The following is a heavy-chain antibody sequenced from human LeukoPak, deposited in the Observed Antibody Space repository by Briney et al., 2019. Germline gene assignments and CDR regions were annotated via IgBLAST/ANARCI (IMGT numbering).Heavy chain of an antibody. D-gene: IGHD1-26*01. V-gene: IGHV3-30-3*01. J-gene: IGHJ4*02. CDR1: GFTFSSYA. CDR2: ISYDGSNK. CDR3: AKETSGSLDY. Sequence: GGSLRLSCAASGFTFSSYAMHWVRQAPGKGLEWVAVISYDGSNKYYADSVKGRFTISRDNSNNTLYLQMNSLRAEDTAVYYCAKETSGSLDYWGQGTLVTVSS.